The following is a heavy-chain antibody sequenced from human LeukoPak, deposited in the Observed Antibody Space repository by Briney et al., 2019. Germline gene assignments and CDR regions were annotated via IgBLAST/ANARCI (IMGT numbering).Heavy chain of an antibody. V-gene: IGHV4-59*01. Sequence: SETLSLTCTVSGGSMSSYYWSWIRQPPGKGLEWIGYIYFSGSTNYNPSLKSRVTISVDTSKNQFSLRLSSVTPADTAVYYCARGGNGYNYLDFWGQGTLVAVSS. CDR2: IYFSGST. D-gene: IGHD5-24*01. CDR1: GGSMSSYY. CDR3: ARGGNGYNYLDF. J-gene: IGHJ4*02.